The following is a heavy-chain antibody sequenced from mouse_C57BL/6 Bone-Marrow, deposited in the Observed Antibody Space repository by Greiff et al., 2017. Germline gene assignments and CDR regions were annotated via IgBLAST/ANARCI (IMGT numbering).Heavy chain of an antibody. CDR3: ARKGIATDYAMDY. CDR2: INPNYGTT. J-gene: IGHJ4*01. Sequence: VHVKQSGPELVKPGASVKISCKASGYSFTDYNMNWVKQSNRKSLEWIGVINPNYGTTSYNQKFKGKATLTVDQSSSTAYMQLNSLTSEDSAVYYCARKGIATDYAMDYWGQGTSVTVSS. D-gene: IGHD1-1*01. CDR1: GYSFTDYN. V-gene: IGHV1-39*01.